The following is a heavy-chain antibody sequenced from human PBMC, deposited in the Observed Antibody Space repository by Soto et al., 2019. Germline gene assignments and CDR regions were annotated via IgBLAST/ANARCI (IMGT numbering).Heavy chain of an antibody. J-gene: IGHJ6*02. CDR2: IWYDGSNK. V-gene: IGHV3-33*01. CDR3: ARNPNYGSGSYYNGNYYYYYGMDV. Sequence: GGSLRLSCAASGFTFSSYGMHWVRQAPGKGLEWVAVIWYDGSNKYYADSVKGRFTISRDNSKNTLYLQMNSLRAEDTAVYYCARNPNYGSGSYYNGNYYYYYGMDVWGQGTTVTVSS. D-gene: IGHD3-10*01. CDR1: GFTFSSYG.